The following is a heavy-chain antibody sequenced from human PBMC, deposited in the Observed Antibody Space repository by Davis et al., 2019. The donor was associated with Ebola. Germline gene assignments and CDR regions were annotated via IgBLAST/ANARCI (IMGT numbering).Heavy chain of an antibody. J-gene: IGHJ5*02. CDR2: IYYSGST. D-gene: IGHD5/OR15-5a*01. V-gene: IGHV4-39*01. Sequence: SETLSLTCSVSGVFITDNSYYWGWIRQPPGKGLEWIGSIYYSGSTYYKPSLKSRVTISVDTSKNQFFLKVRSVTAADTAVYYCARQPVYEFDPWGQGTLVTVSS. CDR3: ARQPVYEFDP. CDR1: GVFITDNSYY.